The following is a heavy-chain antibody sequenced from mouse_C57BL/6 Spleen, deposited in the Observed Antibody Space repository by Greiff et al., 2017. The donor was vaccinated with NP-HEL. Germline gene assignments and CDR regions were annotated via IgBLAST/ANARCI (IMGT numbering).Heavy chain of an antibody. CDR2: ISYDGSN. CDR1: GYSITSGYY. CDR3: ARDRFHDGYPYYAMDY. J-gene: IGHJ4*01. Sequence: EVQLQESGPGLVKPSQSLSLTCSVTGYSITSGYYWTWIRQFPGNKLEWMGYISYDGSNNYNPSLKNRISITRDTSKNQFFLKLNSVTTEDTATYYCARDRFHDGYPYYAMDYWGQGTSVTVSS. V-gene: IGHV3-6*01. D-gene: IGHD2-3*01.